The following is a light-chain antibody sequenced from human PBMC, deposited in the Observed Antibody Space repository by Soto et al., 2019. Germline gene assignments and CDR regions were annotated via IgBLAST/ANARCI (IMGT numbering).Light chain of an antibody. Sequence: DIVMTQSPDSLAVSLGERATINCKSSQSVLYSSNNKNYLAWYQQKPGQPPKLLIYWASTRESGVPDRFSGSGSGTDFTLTISSLQAEDVAVYDCQQYYRPWTFGQGTKVDIK. CDR2: WAS. CDR3: QQYYRPWT. J-gene: IGKJ1*01. CDR1: QSVLYSSNNKNY. V-gene: IGKV4-1*01.